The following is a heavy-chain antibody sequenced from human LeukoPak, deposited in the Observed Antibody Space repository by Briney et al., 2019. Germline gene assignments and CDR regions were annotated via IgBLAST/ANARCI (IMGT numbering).Heavy chain of an antibody. V-gene: IGHV1-69*13. D-gene: IGHD6-13*01. Sequence: SVKVSCKASGYTFTSYGISWVRQAPGQGLEWMGGIIPIFGTANYAQKFQGRVTITADESTSTAYMELSSLRSEDTAVYYCARVRKLVVDYWGQGTLVTVSS. J-gene: IGHJ4*02. CDR3: ARVRKLVVDY. CDR2: IIPIFGTA. CDR1: GYTFTSYG.